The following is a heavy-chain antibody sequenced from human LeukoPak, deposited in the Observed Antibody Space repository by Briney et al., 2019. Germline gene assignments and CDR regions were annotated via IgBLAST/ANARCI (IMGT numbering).Heavy chain of an antibody. J-gene: IGHJ4*02. D-gene: IGHD2-2*01. CDR3: ARAKDIVVVPADY. CDR1: GFTFSSYA. Sequence: GGSLRLSCAASGFTFSSYAMHWVRQAPGKGLEWVAVISYGGSNKYYADSVKGRFTISRDNSKNTLYLQMNSLRAEDTAVYYCARAKDIVVVPADYWGQGTLVTVSS. CDR2: ISYGGSNK. V-gene: IGHV3-30-3*01.